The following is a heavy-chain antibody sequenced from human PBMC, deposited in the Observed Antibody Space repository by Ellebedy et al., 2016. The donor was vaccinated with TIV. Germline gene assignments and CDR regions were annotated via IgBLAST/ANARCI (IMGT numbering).Heavy chain of an antibody. Sequence: SETLSLTCTVSGGSMGNYYWGWIRQPPGKGLEWIGYVYNGGSTNHNPSLKSRVTISADTSKNQFSLKLTSVTAADTAVYYCARDTTDYYYGSGSYYKWFDPWGQGTLVTVSS. J-gene: IGHJ5*02. CDR2: VYNGGST. D-gene: IGHD3-10*01. V-gene: IGHV4-59*01. CDR3: ARDTTDYYYGSGSYYKWFDP. CDR1: GGSMGNYY.